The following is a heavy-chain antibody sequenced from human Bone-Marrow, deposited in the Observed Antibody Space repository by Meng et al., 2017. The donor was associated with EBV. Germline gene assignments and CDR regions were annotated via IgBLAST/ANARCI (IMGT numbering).Heavy chain of an antibody. Sequence: QVRVVQSGAEVKKPGSSGKVSCKASGGTVSSYAISWVRQAPGQGLEWMGGIIPIFGTANYAQKFQGRVTITADESTSTAYMELSSLRSEDTAVYYCASGGGLVVYANSFDYWGQGTLVTVSS. CDR3: ASGGGLVVYANSFDY. CDR2: IIPIFGTA. J-gene: IGHJ4*02. V-gene: IGHV1-69*12. CDR1: GGTVSSYA. D-gene: IGHD2-8*02.